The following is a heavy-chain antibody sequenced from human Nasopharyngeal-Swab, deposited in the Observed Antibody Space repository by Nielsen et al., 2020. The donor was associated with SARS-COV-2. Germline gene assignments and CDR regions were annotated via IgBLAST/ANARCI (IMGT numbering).Heavy chain of an antibody. CDR3: ARDLRSTLYYFDL. CDR2: ISAYNGNT. Sequence: ASVKVSCKASGYTFTSYGISWVRQAPGQGLEWMGWISAYNGNTNYAQKLQGRVTMTIDTSMSTAYMELSSLRSDDTAVYYCARDLRSTLYYFDLWGQGTPVTVSS. J-gene: IGHJ4*02. CDR1: GYTFTSYG. D-gene: IGHD2-2*02. V-gene: IGHV1-18*01.